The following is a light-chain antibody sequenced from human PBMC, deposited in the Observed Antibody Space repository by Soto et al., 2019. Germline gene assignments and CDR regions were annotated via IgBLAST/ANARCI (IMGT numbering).Light chain of an antibody. CDR2: GAS. CDR1: QSVSNN. V-gene: IGKV3D-15*01. CDR3: QQYDNWPPT. Sequence: EIVMTQSPATLSVSPGERATLSCGASQSVSNNYLAWYQQKPGQAPRLLIYGASNRATGIPARFSGSGSGTEFTLTINSLQSEDFVVYYCQQYDNWPPTFGQGTRLEI. J-gene: IGKJ5*01.